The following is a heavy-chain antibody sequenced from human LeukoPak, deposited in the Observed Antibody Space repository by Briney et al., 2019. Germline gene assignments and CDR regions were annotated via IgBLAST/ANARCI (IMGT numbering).Heavy chain of an antibody. CDR3: ASYYDPLVGDAFDI. Sequence: GGSLSLSWAPAGFPFSTCWMAWVRQAPGKGLEWVANLDQNVSERYYLHSVNGRFTIPRDNAKTSLSLKMNNLRVEDTAVYSCASYYDPLVGDAFDIWGHGTMVMVSS. J-gene: IGHJ3*02. CDR2: LDQNVSER. D-gene: IGHD3-16*01. V-gene: IGHV3-7*01. CDR1: GFPFSTCW.